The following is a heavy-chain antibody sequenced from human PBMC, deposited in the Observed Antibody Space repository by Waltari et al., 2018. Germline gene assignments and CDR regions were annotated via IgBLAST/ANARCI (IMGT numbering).Heavy chain of an antibody. CDR1: GGSIRSSSSY. Sequence: QLQLQESGPGLVKPSETLSLTCTVSGGSIRSSSSYWGWIRQPPGKGREGIGSIYYSGSTYYNPSLKSRVTISVDTSKNQFSLKLSSVTAADTAVYYCARESPARLIAAAGTRGGRNYFDYWGQGTLVTVSS. J-gene: IGHJ4*02. CDR2: IYYSGST. V-gene: IGHV4-39*07. D-gene: IGHD6-13*01. CDR3: ARESPARLIAAAGTRGGRNYFDY.